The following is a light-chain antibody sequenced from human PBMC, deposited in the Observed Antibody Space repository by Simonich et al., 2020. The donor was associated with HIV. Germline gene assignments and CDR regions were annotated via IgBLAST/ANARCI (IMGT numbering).Light chain of an antibody. CDR2: AAS. CDR3: QQANSFPFT. Sequence: DIQMTQSPSSLSASVGDRVTITCRTSQSISSYLNWYQHKPGKAPKLLIYAASSLQSGVPSRFSGSGSGTDFILTISSLQPEDFATYYCQQANSFPFTFGPGTKVDIK. CDR1: QSISSY. J-gene: IGKJ3*01. V-gene: IGKV1-39*01.